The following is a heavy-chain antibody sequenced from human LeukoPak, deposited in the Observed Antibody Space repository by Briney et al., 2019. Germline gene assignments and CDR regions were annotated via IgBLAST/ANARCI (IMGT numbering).Heavy chain of an antibody. CDR2: MNPNSGNT. J-gene: IGHJ4*02. V-gene: IGHV1-8*01. CDR3: ARGLVAATPVSG. CDR1: GYTFTSYD. D-gene: IGHD2-15*01. Sequence: ASVKVSCKASGYTFTSYDINWVRQATGQGLEWMGWMNPNSGNTGYAQKFQGRVTMTRNTSISTAYMELSSLRSEDTAVYYCARGLVAATPVSGWGQGTLVTVSS.